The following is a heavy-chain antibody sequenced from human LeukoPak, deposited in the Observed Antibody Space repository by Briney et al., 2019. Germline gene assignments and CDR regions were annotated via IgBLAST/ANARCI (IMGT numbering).Heavy chain of an antibody. J-gene: IGHJ5*02. D-gene: IGHD3-10*01. CDR2: MNPNSGNT. CDR3: ARGHGSGLWFDP. V-gene: IGHV1-8*01. CDR1: RYTFTSYD. Sequence: ASVKVSCKASRYTFTSYDINWVRQATGQGLEWMGWMNPNSGNTGYAQKLQGRVTMTRNTYISTAYMELSSLRSEDTAVYFCARGHGSGLWFDPWGQGTLVTVSS.